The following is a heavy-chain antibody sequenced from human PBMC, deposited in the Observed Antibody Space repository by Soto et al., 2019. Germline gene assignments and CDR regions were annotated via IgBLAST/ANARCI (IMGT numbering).Heavy chain of an antibody. CDR3: ATCMSRTSCSFAC. Sequence: SETLSLTCTVSGGSISSSHYYWGWIRQPPGQGLEWIGSIYYSGTTYDNPSLKSRVTISVDTSKNQFSLKLNSVTAADTAVYYCATCMSRTSCSFACWGQGTLVTVSS. D-gene: IGHD2-2*01. CDR1: GGSISSSHYY. V-gene: IGHV4-39*01. CDR2: IYYSGTT. J-gene: IGHJ4*02.